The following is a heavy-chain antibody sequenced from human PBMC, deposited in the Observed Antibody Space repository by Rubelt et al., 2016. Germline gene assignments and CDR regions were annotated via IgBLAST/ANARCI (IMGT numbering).Heavy chain of an antibody. V-gene: IGHV3-66*01. CDR2: IYSGGST. CDR3: ARAGSIAVDY. D-gene: IGHD6-6*01. J-gene: IGHJ4*02. CDR1: GFTFSSNY. Sequence: VQLVESGGGVVQPGRSLRLSCAASGFTFSSNYMSWVRQAPGKGLEWVSVIYSGGSTYYADSVKGRFTIPRDNSKNTLDRQRNSRRAEDTAVYYCARAGSIAVDYWGQGTLVTVSS.